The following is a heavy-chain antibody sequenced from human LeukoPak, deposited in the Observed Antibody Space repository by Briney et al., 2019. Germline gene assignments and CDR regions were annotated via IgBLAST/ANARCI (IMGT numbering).Heavy chain of an antibody. J-gene: IGHJ4*02. V-gene: IGHV4-59*08. D-gene: IGHD3-10*01. Sequence: SETLSLTCTVSGAPISSYYWSWIRQPPGKGLEWIGYISYSGSTNYNPSLKSRVTISAATSKNQVSLTLSSVTAADTAVYYCARHPELYFFDYWGQGTLVTVSS. CDR1: GAPISSYY. CDR2: ISYSGST. CDR3: ARHPELYFFDY.